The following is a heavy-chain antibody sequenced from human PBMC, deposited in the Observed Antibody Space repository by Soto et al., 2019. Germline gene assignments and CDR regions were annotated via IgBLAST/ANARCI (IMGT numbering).Heavy chain of an antibody. V-gene: IGHV4-59*01. CDR1: GYSISAYS. J-gene: IGHJ4*02. D-gene: IGHD5-12*01. CDR3: AREGNLGRWLQPLDF. Sequence: SETLSLTCTVSGYSISAYSWSWVLQPPGKGLEWIGNIHYNGNTKYNPSLKSRVSMSVDTSKNQFSLRLISVTAADTAKYFCAREGNLGRWLQPLDFWGQGTLVTVS. CDR2: IHYNGNT.